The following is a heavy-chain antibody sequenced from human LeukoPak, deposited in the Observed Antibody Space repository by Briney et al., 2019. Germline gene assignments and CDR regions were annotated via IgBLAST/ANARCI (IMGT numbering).Heavy chain of an antibody. V-gene: IGHV4-34*01. Sequence: GSLRLSCTASGFTCSNAWMSWFRQAPGKGLEWIGEINHSGSTNYNPSLKSRVTISVDTSKNQFSLKLSSVTAADTAVYYCASSGSIQLWLLNYWGQGTLVTVSS. CDR3: ASSGSIQLWLLNY. CDR2: INHSGST. CDR1: GFTCSNAW. D-gene: IGHD5-18*01. J-gene: IGHJ4*02.